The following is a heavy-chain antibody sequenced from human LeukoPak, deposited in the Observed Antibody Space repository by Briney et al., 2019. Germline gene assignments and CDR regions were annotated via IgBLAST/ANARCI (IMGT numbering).Heavy chain of an antibody. V-gene: IGHV3-74*01. CDR2: INSDGSTT. CDR1: GFSLSSYW. Sequence: PGGSLRLSCAASGFSLSSYWMHWVRQAPGKGLVWVSRINSDGSTTNHADSVKGRFTISRDNAKNTLYLQMNSLRAEDTAVYYCARRQYRSSWYYFDYWGQGTLVTVSS. J-gene: IGHJ4*02. D-gene: IGHD6-13*01. CDR3: ARRQYRSSWYYFDY.